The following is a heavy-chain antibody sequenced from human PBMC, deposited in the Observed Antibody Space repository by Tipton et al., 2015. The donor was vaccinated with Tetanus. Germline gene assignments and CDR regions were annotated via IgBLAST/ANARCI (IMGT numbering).Heavy chain of an antibody. D-gene: IGHD2-15*01. CDR3: VRPDRYCSGGSCYLTLDY. CDR2: ITPHTGAT. CDR1: GFSLTGYY. J-gene: IGHJ4*02. Sequence: QLVQSGAEVKKPGASLKVSCKASGFSLTGYYIHWVRQAPGQGLEWMGWITPHTGATNYAQKFRGRVTMTRDTSISTAYMELSGLRSDDAAVYYCVRPDRYCSGGSCYLTLDYWGQGTLITVSS. V-gene: IGHV1-2*02.